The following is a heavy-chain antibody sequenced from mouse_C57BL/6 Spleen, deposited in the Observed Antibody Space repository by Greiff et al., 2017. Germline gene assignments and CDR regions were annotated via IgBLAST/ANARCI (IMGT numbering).Heavy chain of an antibody. CDR2: ISYDGSN. Sequence: EVKVEESGPGLVKPSQSLSLTCSVTGYSITSGYYWNWIRQFPGNKLEWMGYISYDGSNNFNPSLKNRISITRDTSKNQFFLKLNSVTTEDTATYYCAREELYAMDYWGQGTSVTVSS. J-gene: IGHJ4*01. D-gene: IGHD4-1*01. CDR1: GYSITSGYY. CDR3: AREELYAMDY. V-gene: IGHV3-6*01.